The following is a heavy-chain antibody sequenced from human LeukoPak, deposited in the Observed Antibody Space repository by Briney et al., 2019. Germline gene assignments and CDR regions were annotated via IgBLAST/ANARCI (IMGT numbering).Heavy chain of an antibody. J-gene: IGHJ4*02. CDR2: IYSGGST. V-gene: IGHV3-66*01. Sequence: GGSLRLSCAASGFTVSSNYMSWVRQAPGKGLEWVSVIYSGGSTYYTDSVKGRFTISRDNSKNTLYLQMNSLRAEDTAVYYCARDNRYGGILDYWGQGTLVTVSS. CDR1: GFTVSSNY. D-gene: IGHD4-23*01. CDR3: ARDNRYGGILDY.